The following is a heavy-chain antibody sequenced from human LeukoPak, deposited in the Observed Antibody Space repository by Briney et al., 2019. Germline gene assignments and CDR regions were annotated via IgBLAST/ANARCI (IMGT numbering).Heavy chain of an antibody. CDR1: GFTFSRYW. D-gene: IGHD6-6*01. Sequence: PGGSLRLSCVASGFTFSRYWMSWVRQVPRKGLEWVANIKQGGGEIYYVDSVKGRFTISRDNAKNSLYLQMNSLRAEDTAVYYCARGGAARLHFQNWGQGTLVTVSS. CDR3: ARGGAARLHFQN. J-gene: IGHJ1*01. V-gene: IGHV3-7*03. CDR2: IKQGGGEI.